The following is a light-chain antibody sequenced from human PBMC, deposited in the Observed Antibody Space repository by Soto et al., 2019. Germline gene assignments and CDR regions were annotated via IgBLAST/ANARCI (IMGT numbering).Light chain of an antibody. J-gene: IGLJ1*01. CDR3: CSYAGSSTYV. V-gene: IGLV2-14*03. CDR2: DVT. Sequence: QSALTQPASVSGSPGQSITISCTGTSSDVGGYNYVSWYQHHPGKAPKLIIYDVTNRPSGVSNPFSGSKSGNTASLTISGLQPEDEADYYCCSYAGSSTYVFGTGTKVTVL. CDR1: SSDVGGYNY.